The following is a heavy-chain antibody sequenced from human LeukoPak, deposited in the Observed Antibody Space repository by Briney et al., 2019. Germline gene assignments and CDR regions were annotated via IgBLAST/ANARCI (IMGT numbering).Heavy chain of an antibody. J-gene: IGHJ5*02. D-gene: IGHD2-15*01. CDR1: GASFSGYY. CDR2: INHSGST. V-gene: IGHV4-34*01. CDR3: ARAEGYCSGGSCYPDNWFDP. Sequence: SETLSVTCAVYGASFSGYYWSWIRQPPGKGLEWIGEINHSGSTNYNPSLKSRVTISVDTSKNQFSLKLSSVTAADTAVYYCARAEGYCSGGSCYPDNWFDPWGQGTLVTVSS.